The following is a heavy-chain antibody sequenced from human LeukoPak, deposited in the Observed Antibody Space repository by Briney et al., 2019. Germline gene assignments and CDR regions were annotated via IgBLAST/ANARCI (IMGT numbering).Heavy chain of an antibody. CDR3: ARDGPAQMVDFDY. V-gene: IGHV1-2*02. CDR2: IYPYTGAT. D-gene: IGHD3-10*01. Sequence: ASVTVSCTASGYTFSGTGWYLYWLRQPPGQGLECMGWIYPYTGATHYAQKFQGRVAMTRDTSISTAYMELSRLRPDDTAVYYCARDGPAQMVDFDYWGQGTLVAVSS. CDR1: GYTFSGTGWY. J-gene: IGHJ4*02.